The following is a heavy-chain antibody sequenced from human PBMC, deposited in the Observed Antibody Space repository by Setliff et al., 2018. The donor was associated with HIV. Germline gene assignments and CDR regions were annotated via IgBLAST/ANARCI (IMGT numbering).Heavy chain of an antibody. CDR3: ARVPTSSWYVTTQRTKEYFHH. Sequence: KPSETLSLTCTVSGGSFTSRSYYWGWIRQPPGKGLEWIGSIFYSGITYYNPSLKSRVTISVDTSRNQFSLRLSSVTAADTAIYYCARVPTSSWYVTTQRTKEYFHHWGQGTLVTVSS. V-gene: IGHV4-39*07. D-gene: IGHD6-13*01. J-gene: IGHJ1*01. CDR2: IFYSGIT. CDR1: GGSFTSRSYY.